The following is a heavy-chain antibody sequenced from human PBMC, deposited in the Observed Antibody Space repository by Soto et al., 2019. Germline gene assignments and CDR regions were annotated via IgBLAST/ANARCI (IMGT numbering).Heavy chain of an antibody. D-gene: IGHD5-12*01. CDR3: AKDVRPDGYWDLDY. CDR1: GVTFGTYS. J-gene: IGHJ4*02. V-gene: IGHV3-23*01. Sequence: PGGSVRLSCAASGVTFGTYSMNWVRQAPGKGLEWVSGIYGNGGGTFYADSVKGRFTISRDNSRNTLYLQMNSLRAEDTAVYYCAKDVRPDGYWDLDYWGQGTPVTVSS. CDR2: IYGNGGGT.